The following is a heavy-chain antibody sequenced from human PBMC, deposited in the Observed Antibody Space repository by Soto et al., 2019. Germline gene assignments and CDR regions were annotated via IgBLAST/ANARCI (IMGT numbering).Heavy chain of an antibody. Sequence: GASVKVSCKASGGTFSSYAISWVRQAPGQGLEWMGGIIPIFGTANYAQKFQGRVTITADESTSTAYMELSSLRSEDTAVYYCASETTQDAFDIWGQGTMVTVSS. D-gene: IGHD4-17*01. CDR3: ASETTQDAFDI. CDR2: IIPIFGTA. CDR1: GGTFSSYA. J-gene: IGHJ3*02. V-gene: IGHV1-69*13.